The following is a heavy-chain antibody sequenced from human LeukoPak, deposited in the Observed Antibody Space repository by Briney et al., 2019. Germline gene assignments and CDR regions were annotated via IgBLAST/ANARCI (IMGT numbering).Heavy chain of an antibody. V-gene: IGHV1-18*01. Sequence: GASVKVSCKASGGTFSSYAYSWVRQAPGQGLEWMGWISAYNGNTNYAQKFQGRVAMTTDTSTSTAYMELRSLRSDDTAVYYCAREGAYCSSTSCHIQNWFDPWGQGTLVTVSS. D-gene: IGHD2-2*01. J-gene: IGHJ5*02. CDR2: ISAYNGNT. CDR3: AREGAYCSSTSCHIQNWFDP. CDR1: GGTFSSYA.